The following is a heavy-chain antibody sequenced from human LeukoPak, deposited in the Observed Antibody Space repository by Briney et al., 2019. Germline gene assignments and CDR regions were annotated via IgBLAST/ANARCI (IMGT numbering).Heavy chain of an antibody. D-gene: IGHD1-26*01. Sequence: SETLSLTCTVSGGSISSYYWSWIRQPPGKGLEWIGEINHSGSTNYNPSLKSRVTISVDTSKNQFSLKLSSVTAADTAVYYCARGGSYWGGFDYWGQGTLVAVSS. V-gene: IGHV4-34*01. J-gene: IGHJ4*02. CDR2: INHSGST. CDR3: ARGGSYWGGFDY. CDR1: GGSISSYY.